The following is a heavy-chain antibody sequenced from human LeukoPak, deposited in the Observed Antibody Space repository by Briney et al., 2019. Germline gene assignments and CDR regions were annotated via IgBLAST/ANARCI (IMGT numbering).Heavy chain of an antibody. CDR2: ISGSGGNT. J-gene: IGHJ4*02. Sequence: GGSLRLSCAASGFTFTSYAMAWVRQAPGKGLEWVSAISGSGGNTFYADSVKGRFTISRDNSKNTLYLQMHSLRPEDTAVSFCARIPPLSVDGTKRYFDSWGQGTLVTVSS. V-gene: IGHV3-23*01. CDR3: ARIPPLSVDGTKRYFDS. CDR1: GFTFTSYA. D-gene: IGHD6-19*01.